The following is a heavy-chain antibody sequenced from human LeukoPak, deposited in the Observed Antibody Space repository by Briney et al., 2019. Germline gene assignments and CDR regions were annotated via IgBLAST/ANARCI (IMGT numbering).Heavy chain of an antibody. J-gene: IGHJ6*03. D-gene: IGHD3-10*01. CDR3: ASGSGSYRTPYYYMDV. V-gene: IGHV3-53*01. Sequence: GGSLRLPSAASRFTASSNYMSWVRQAPGAGLEWVSVIYSGGSTYYADSVKGRFTISRDNSKNTLYLQMNSLGAEDTVVYYCASGSGSYRTPYYYMDVWGTGTTVTVSS. CDR2: IYSGGST. CDR1: RFTASSNY.